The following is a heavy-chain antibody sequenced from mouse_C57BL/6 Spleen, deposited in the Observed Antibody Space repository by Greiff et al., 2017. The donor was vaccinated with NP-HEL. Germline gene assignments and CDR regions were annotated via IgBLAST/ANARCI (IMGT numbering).Heavy chain of an antibody. D-gene: IGHD1-1*01. Sequence: EVNVVESGGGLVKPGGSLKLSCAASGFTFSSYAMSWVRQTPEKRLEWVATISDGGSYTYYPDNVKGRFTISRDNAKNNLYLQMSHLKSEDTAMYYCARDGDYYGSQNAMDYWGQGTSVTVSS. CDR1: GFTFSSYA. CDR3: ARDGDYYGSQNAMDY. V-gene: IGHV5-4*01. J-gene: IGHJ4*01. CDR2: ISDGGSYT.